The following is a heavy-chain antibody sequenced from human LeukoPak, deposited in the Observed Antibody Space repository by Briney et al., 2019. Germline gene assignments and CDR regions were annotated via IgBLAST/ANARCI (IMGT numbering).Heavy chain of an antibody. CDR2: ISSSGSTI. Sequence: QTGGSLRLSCAASGFTFSSYSMNWVRQAPGKGLEWVSYISSSGSTIYYADSVKGRFTISRDNAKNSLYLQMNSLRAEDTAVYYCAREPVATTYFDYWGQGTLVTVSS. D-gene: IGHD5-24*01. CDR3: AREPVATTYFDY. V-gene: IGHV3-48*04. CDR1: GFTFSSYS. J-gene: IGHJ4*02.